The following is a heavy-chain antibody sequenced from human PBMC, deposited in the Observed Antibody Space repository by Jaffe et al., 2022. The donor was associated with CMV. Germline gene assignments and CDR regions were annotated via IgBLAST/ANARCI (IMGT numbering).Heavy chain of an antibody. Sequence: EVQLVESGGGLVQPGGSLRLSCAASGFTFSSYEMNWVRQAPGKGLEWVSYISSSGSTIYYADSVKGRFTISRDNAKNSLYLQMNSLRAEDTAVYYCARDLGWPSANWFDPWGQGTLVTVSS. J-gene: IGHJ5*02. CDR3: ARDLGWPSANWFDP. CDR2: ISSSGSTI. D-gene: IGHD6-19*01. V-gene: IGHV3-48*03. CDR1: GFTFSSYE.